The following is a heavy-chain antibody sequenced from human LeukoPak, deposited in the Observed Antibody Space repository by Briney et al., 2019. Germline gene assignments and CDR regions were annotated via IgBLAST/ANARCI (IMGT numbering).Heavy chain of an antibody. Sequence: GGSLRLSCAASGFSFSDYYMTWIRQAPGKGLDWVSYISSGGDFIHYADSVEGRFTISRDNTKKSLYLQMNSLRAEDTAVYFCASYDSSGYGALQHWGQGTLVTVSS. J-gene: IGHJ1*01. V-gene: IGHV3-11*04. CDR2: ISSGGDFI. D-gene: IGHD3-22*01. CDR3: ASYDSSGYGALQH. CDR1: GFSFSDYY.